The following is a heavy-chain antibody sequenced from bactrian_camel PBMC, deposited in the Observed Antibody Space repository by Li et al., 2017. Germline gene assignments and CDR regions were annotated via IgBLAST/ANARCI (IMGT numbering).Heavy chain of an antibody. D-gene: IGHD4*01. CDR1: EYLFTSYC. J-gene: IGHJ4*01. V-gene: IGHV3S53*01. CDR3: AAGFCPLITERQVRY. CDR2: IDSDNTT. Sequence: HVQLVESGGGSVQAGESLRLSCAAYEYLFTSYCMGWFRQAPGKEREGVASIDSDNTTTYAESVKGRFTISQDSANPTVHLQMNSLKPEDSATYYCAAGFCPLITERQVRYWAQGTQVTVS.